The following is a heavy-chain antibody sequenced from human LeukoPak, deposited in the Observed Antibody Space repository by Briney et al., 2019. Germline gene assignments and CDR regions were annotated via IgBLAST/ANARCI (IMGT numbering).Heavy chain of an antibody. CDR2: IYSSGAT. Sequence: GSLRLSCAASGFTFSSYAMNWIRQPAGKGLEWIGRIYSSGATDYNPSLKSRVTISVDTSKNQFSLRLSSVTAADTAMYYCARRGDVWGQGTMVTVSS. V-gene: IGHV4-4*07. J-gene: IGHJ3*01. CDR1: GFTFSSYA. CDR3: ARRGDV.